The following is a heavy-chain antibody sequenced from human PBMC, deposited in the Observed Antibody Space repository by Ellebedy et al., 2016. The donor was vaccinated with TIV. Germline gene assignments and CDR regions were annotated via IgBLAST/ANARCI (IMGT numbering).Heavy chain of an antibody. CDR1: GGSVSTTTYY. CDR3: ARLSSGWYGWFDP. D-gene: IGHD6-19*01. Sequence: GSLRLXXSVSGGSVSTTTYYWVWVRQPPGKGLEWIGSIPFSGDTSYNPSLESRVTLSVDTSKNQFSLMVTSMTAADTAVYYCARLSSGWYGWFDPWGQGTLVTVSS. J-gene: IGHJ5*02. V-gene: IGHV4-39*01. CDR2: IPFSGDT.